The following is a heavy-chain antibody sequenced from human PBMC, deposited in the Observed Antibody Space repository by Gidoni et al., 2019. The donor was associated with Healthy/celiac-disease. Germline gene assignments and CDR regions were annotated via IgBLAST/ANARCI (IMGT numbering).Heavy chain of an antibody. J-gene: IGHJ5*02. CDR3: ARGTIRNWFDP. CDR1: GGSISSYS. CDR2: SYYSGSD. D-gene: IGHD2-21*01. Sequence: QVQLQESCPGLVTPSETLSLTCTVSGGSISSYSWSWIRQPPGKGLEWIGYSYYSGSDNYNPSRKSRVTISVDTSKNQFSLKLSSVTAADTAVYYCARGTIRNWFDPWGQGALVTVSS. V-gene: IGHV4-59*01.